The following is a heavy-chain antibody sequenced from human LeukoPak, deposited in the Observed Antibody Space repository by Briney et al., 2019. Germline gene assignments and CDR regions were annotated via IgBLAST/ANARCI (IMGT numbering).Heavy chain of an antibody. CDR1: GDPVTTTNFY. J-gene: IGHJ6*03. CDR3: ARLRVQQLASSYYMDV. Sequence: PSETLSLTCTVSGDPVTTTNFYWGWIRQAPGKGLGWIGSLYYGVNTYYKPSLKSRVTISVDTSLNQFSLILTSVTAADTGVYYCARLRVQQLASSYYMDVWGKGTTVTVSS. CDR2: LYYGVNT. D-gene: IGHD6-13*01. V-gene: IGHV4-39*01.